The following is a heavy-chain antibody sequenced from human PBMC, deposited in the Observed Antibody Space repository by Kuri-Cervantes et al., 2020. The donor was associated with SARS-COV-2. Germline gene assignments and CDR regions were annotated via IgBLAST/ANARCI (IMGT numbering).Heavy chain of an antibody. CDR2: VYSSDART. CDR3: AKGGLAQNDFWSGYYTG. V-gene: IGHV3-23*05. Sequence: GGSLRLSCAASGFSFSNYAMSWVRQAPGRGLEWFAVVYSSDARTYYADSAKGRFSISRDNSKNTVYLQMNSLRVEDTAVYYCAKGGLAQNDFWSGYYTGWGQGTLVTVSS. CDR1: GFSFSNYA. J-gene: IGHJ4*02. D-gene: IGHD3-3*01.